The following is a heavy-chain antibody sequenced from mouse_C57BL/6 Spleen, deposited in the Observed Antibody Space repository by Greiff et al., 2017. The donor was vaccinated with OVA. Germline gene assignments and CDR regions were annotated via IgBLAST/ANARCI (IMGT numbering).Heavy chain of an antibody. J-gene: IGHJ2*01. D-gene: IGHD2-1*01. CDR1: GYSFTGYY. CDR2: INPSTGGT. V-gene: IGHV1-43*01. Sequence: EVKLQQSGPELVKPGASVKISCKASGYSFTGYYMHWVKQSSEKSLEWIGEINPSTGGTSYNQKFKGKATLTVDKSSSTAYMQLKSLTSEDSAVYYCARDYYGNYDYFDYWGQGTTLTVSS. CDR3: ARDYYGNYDYFDY.